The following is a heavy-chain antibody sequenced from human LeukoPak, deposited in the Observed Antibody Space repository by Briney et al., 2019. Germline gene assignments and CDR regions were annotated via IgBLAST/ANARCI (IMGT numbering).Heavy chain of an antibody. D-gene: IGHD3-16*01. V-gene: IGHV1-69*13. CDR1: GDTFSNYA. Sequence: SGKVSCKASGDTFSNYAIYWVRQAPGQGLEWVGGILPIIGAAKNGQKLQGRVTFTADESTSTVYMELSSLRSEDTAIYYCARAHFSAYTGSEWGQGTLVTVSS. CDR3: ARAHFSAYTGSE. J-gene: IGHJ4*02. CDR2: ILPIIGAA.